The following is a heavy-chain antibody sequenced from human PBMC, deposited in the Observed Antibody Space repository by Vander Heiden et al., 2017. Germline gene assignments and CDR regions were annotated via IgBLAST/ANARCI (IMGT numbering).Heavy chain of an antibody. CDR2: IYSGGSK. J-gene: IGHJ4*02. CDR1: GFTVRSNH. D-gene: IGHD6-13*01. CDR3: ARNGYSSGWYRG. V-gene: IGHV3-53*01. Sequence: EVLLVESGGGLIQPGGSLRLSCAASGFTVRSNHLSWGRQAPGKGLEGVSVIYSGGSKDYADSGKGRFTISRDTSKKTLYLQRNSLGAEDTAVYYCARNGYSSGWYRGWGQGTLVTVSS.